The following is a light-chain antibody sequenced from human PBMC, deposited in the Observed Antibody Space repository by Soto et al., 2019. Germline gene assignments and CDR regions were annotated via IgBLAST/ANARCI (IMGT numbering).Light chain of an antibody. Sequence: ARTHPVSGSIGAVQVRTISSTRTNNYVGNYNVVSWYQQHPGKAPKLLIYEGSKRPSGVSNRFSGSKSGNTASLTISGLQAEDEADYYCCSYAGSSTCVFGTGTKVTVL. CDR2: EGS. V-gene: IGLV2-23*01. J-gene: IGLJ1*01. CDR1: NNYVGNYNV. CDR3: CSYAGSSTCV.